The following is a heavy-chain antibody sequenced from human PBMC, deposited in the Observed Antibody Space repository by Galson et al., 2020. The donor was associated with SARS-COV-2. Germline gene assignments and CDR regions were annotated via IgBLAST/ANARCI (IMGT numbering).Heavy chain of an antibody. D-gene: IGHD2-21*02. CDR2: ISYDGAKQ. Sequence: TGGSLRLSCEASGFSFNYHAINWVRQDPRQGLAWVAVISYDGAKQYYADPVKGRFTLSRDNSKNTLYLQMNSLSPDDTAVYYCAKVFCAGDCYSFFDYWGQGTLVTVSS. V-gene: IGHV3-30*18. J-gene: IGHJ4*02. CDR3: AKVFCAGDCYSFFDY. CDR1: GFSFNYHA.